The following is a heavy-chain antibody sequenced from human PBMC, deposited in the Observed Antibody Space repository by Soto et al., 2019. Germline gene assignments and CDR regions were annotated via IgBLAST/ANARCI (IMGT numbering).Heavy chain of an antibody. CDR1: GFTFRNYW. CDR2: VNSDGDTT. CDR3: AHRRVDYYYYYMDV. J-gene: IGHJ6*03. V-gene: IGHV3-74*01. Sequence: GGSLRLSCAASGFTFRNYWMHWVRQAPGKGLVWVSRVNSDGDTTYYADSLKSRLTITKDTSKNQVVLTMTNMDPVDTATYYCAHRRVDYYYYYMDVWGKGTTVTVSS.